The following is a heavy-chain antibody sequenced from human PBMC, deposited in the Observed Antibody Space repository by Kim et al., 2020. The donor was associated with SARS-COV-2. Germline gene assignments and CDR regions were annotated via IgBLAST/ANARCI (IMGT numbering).Heavy chain of an antibody. V-gene: IGHV4-30-4*01. CDR2: IYYSGST. CDR3: ARVFGLNTIFGVVIITGPFDY. Sequence: SETLSLTCTVSGGSISSGDYYCSWIRQPPGKGLEWIGYIYYSGSTYYNPSLKSRVTISVDTSKNQFSLKLSSVTAADTAVYYCARVFGLNTIFGVVIITGPFDYWGQGTLVTVSS. CDR1: GGSISSGDYY. D-gene: IGHD3-3*01. J-gene: IGHJ4*02.